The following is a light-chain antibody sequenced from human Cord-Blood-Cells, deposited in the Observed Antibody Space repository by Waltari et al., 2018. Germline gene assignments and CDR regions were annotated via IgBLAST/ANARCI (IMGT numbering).Light chain of an antibody. V-gene: IGLV2-18*02. CDR3: ISYTSSSTYVV. J-gene: IGLJ2*01. Sequence: QSALTQPPSVSGSHGQSVTISCTGTSSDVGSYNRVSWYQQPQATAPKLMIYEVSNRPPGAPDRFSGSKSGTTASLTISWLQAEDEADYYCISYTSSSTYVVFGGGTKLTVL. CDR1: SSDVGSYNR. CDR2: EVS.